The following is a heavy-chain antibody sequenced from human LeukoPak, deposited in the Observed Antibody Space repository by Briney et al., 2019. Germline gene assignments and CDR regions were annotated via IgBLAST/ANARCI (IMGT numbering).Heavy chain of an antibody. V-gene: IGHV1-69*06. CDR3: ARDRCSGGSCYSGP. Sequence: SVKVSCKASGGTFSNYTFTWVRQAPGQGLEWMGGIIPAFGTATYAQKFQGRVTITADKSTSTGYMELSSLRSEDTAVYYCARDRCSGGSCYSGPWGQGTLVTVSS. CDR2: IIPAFGTA. CDR1: GGTFSNYT. J-gene: IGHJ5*02. D-gene: IGHD2-15*01.